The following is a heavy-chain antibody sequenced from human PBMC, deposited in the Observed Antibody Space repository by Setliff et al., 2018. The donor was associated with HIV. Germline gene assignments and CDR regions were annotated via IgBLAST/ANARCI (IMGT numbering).Heavy chain of an antibody. J-gene: IGHJ6*02. Sequence: PGGSLRLSCVASGFTVSSNYMSWVRQAPGKGLEWVANIKQDESEEYYLDSVKGRFTISRDNAKNSLYLQMNSLRAEDTAVYYCARDFGYGALLGMDVWGQGTTVTVSS. CDR3: ARDFGYGALLGMDV. V-gene: IGHV3-7*01. CDR2: IKQDESEE. CDR1: GFTVSSNY. D-gene: IGHD4-17*01.